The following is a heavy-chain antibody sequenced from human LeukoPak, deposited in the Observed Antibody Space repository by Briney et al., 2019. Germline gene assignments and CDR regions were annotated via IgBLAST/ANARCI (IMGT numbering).Heavy chain of an antibody. CDR1: GFTFRSYA. Sequence: GGSLRLSCAGSGFTFRSYAMSWARQSPVKGLEWVSAISDSGDGTYYADSVKARFTISRDNSKNTVYLEMSSLRAEDTAVYYCVREVSAWPKNWFDPWGQGTLVTVSS. V-gene: IGHV3-23*01. CDR2: ISDSGDGT. J-gene: IGHJ5*02. CDR3: VREVSAWPKNWFDP. D-gene: IGHD3-3*01.